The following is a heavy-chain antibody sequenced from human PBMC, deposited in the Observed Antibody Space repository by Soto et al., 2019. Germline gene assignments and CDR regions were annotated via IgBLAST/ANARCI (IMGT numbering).Heavy chain of an antibody. V-gene: IGHV3-30*03. D-gene: IGHD3-22*01. Sequence: PGRSLRLSCGAPGFPFNKYGMHCVLQGPVTGLEWVSVISYDGTNKYYVDSVKGSFTISRDNSKNTLYLQMISLRAEDTAVHYCATDGMFYSSGYYSYVDYWGQGT. J-gene: IGHJ4*02. CDR2: ISYDGTNK. CDR3: ATDGMFYSSGYYSYVDY. CDR1: GFPFNKYG.